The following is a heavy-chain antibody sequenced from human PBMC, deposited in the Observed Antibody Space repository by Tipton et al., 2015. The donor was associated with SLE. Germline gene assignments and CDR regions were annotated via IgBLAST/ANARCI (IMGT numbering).Heavy chain of an antibody. CDR2: VYHSGTS. Sequence: TLSLTCTFSGDSFTDYGHYWGWIRQPPGKGLEWIASVYHSGTSYYNPSLKSRVAMSVDTSKNQFSLKLRSVTAADTAVYYCAREGGGPDYWGQGTLVTVSS. J-gene: IGHJ4*02. CDR1: GDSFTDYGHY. D-gene: IGHD1-26*01. V-gene: IGHV4-39*07. CDR3: AREGGGPDY.